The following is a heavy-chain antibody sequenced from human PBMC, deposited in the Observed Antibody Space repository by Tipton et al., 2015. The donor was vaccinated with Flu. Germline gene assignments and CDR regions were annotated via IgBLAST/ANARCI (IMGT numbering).Heavy chain of an antibody. CDR1: GGTFSSYA. V-gene: IGHV1-69*09. J-gene: IGHJ4*02. D-gene: IGHD1-26*01. CDR2: IIPILGIA. Sequence: QLVQSGAEVKKPGSSVKVSCKASGGTFSSYAISWVRQAPGQGLEWMGRIIPILGIANYAQKFQGRVTITADKSTSTAYMELSSLRSGDTAVYYCARAEGWDQWASFAYWGQGTLVAVSS. CDR3: ARAEGWDQWASFAY.